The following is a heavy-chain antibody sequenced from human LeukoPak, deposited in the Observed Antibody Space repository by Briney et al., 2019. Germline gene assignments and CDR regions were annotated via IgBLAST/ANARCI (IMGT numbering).Heavy chain of an antibody. V-gene: IGHV1-2*02. J-gene: IGHJ5*02. Sequence: ASVKVSCKASGYTVTDYYVHWVRQAPGQGPEWMGWIHPNTGGTNYAQKFQGRVSMTTDTSTSTAYMELRSLRSDDTAVYYCARDIKRSRARWENLGFDPWGQGTLVTVSS. D-gene: IGHD1-26*01. CDR3: ARDIKRSRARWENLGFDP. CDR1: GYTVTDYY. CDR2: IHPNTGGT.